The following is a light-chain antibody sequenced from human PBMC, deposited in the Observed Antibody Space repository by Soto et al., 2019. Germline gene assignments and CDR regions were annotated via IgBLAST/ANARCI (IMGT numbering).Light chain of an antibody. Sequence: DIQMTQSPSTPSASVGDRVTISCRASQSVSRWLAWYQQKPGKAPKLLIYRTSNLEPGVPSRFSGSGSGTXXXXXXXXLQPDDFGTYYCQQDNSFGPGTKVDIK. CDR2: RTS. CDR3: QQDNS. J-gene: IGKJ3*01. CDR1: QSVSRW. V-gene: IGKV1-5*03.